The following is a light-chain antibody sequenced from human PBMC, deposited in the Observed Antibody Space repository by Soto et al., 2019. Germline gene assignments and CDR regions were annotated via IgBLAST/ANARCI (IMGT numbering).Light chain of an antibody. CDR3: SLYSRTGPLYV. CDR2: EVI. J-gene: IGLJ1*01. CDR1: SSDIGLHNY. Sequence: QSALTQPASASGSLGQTITISCTGTSSDIGLHNYVSWYQQHPGKAPQLLIYEVIHRPWGVSNRFSGSKPGFAASLTISGLQTMDQADYYCSLYSRTGPLYVYXTAPKVTVL. V-gene: IGLV2-14*01.